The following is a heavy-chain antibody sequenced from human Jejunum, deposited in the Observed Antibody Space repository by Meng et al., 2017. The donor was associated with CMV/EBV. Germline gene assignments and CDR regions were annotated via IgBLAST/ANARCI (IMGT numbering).Heavy chain of an antibody. CDR3: ARGESRGYYYFDY. Sequence: QVQLQASGPELVKPSQPLSLTCTVAGGSISSGGYYWSWIRQHPGKGLEWIGYIYYSGSTYYNPSLKSRVTISVDTSKNQFSLKLSSVTAADTAVYYCARGESRGYYYFDYWGQGILVTVSS. D-gene: IGHD3-22*01. CDR1: GGSISSGGYY. V-gene: IGHV4-31*03. CDR2: IYYSGST. J-gene: IGHJ4*02.